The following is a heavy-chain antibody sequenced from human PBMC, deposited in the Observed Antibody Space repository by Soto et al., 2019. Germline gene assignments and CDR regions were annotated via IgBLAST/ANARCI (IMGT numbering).Heavy chain of an antibody. CDR2: INHSGST. V-gene: IGHV4-34*01. D-gene: IGHD4-4*01. Sequence: PSETLSLTCAVYGGSFSGYYWSWIRQPPGKGLEWIGEINHSGSTNYYPSLKSRVTISVDTSKNQFSLKLSSVTAADTAVYYCARGFNSNLYFDYWGQGTLVTVSS. CDR3: ARGFNSNLYFDY. J-gene: IGHJ4*02. CDR1: GGSFSGYY.